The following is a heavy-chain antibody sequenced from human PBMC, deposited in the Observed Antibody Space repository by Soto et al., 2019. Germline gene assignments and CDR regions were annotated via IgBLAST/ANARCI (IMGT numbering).Heavy chain of an antibody. CDR1: GGSISSGGYY. Sequence: SETLSLTCTVSGGSISSGGYYWSWIRQHPGKGLEWIGYIYYSGSTYYNPSLKSRVTISVETSKNQFSLKLGSVTAADTAVYYCARDRPRGSGSYYNIGYSRVLRGDVWGQGTTVTVSS. V-gene: IGHV4-31*03. J-gene: IGHJ6*02. D-gene: IGHD3-10*01. CDR2: IYYSGST. CDR3: ARDRPRGSGSYYNIGYSRVLRGDV.